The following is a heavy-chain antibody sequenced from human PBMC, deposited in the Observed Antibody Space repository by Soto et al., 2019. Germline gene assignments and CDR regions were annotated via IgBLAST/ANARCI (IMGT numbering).Heavy chain of an antibody. Sequence: GASVKVSCKVSGNTLTELSMHWVRQAPGKGLEWMGGPDPVDAETVYAQRFQGRITMTEDTSTNTAYMELSSLRSEDTAVYYCARDLVDGYKDFDYWGQGTLVTVSS. CDR3: ARDLVDGYKDFDY. J-gene: IGHJ4*02. D-gene: IGHD5-12*01. CDR1: GNTLTELS. CDR2: PDPVDAET. V-gene: IGHV1-24*01.